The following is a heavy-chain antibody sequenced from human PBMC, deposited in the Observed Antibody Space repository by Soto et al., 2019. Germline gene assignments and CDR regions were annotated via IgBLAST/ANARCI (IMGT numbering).Heavy chain of an antibody. Sequence: SETLSLTCTVSGGSISSGGYYWSWIRQHPGKGLEWIGYIYYSGSTYYNPSLKSRVTISVDTSKNQFSLKLSSVTAADTAVYYCAWLSRPYGMDVWGQGTTVTVSS. CDR2: IYYSGST. CDR3: AWLSRPYGMDV. CDR1: GGSISSGGYY. D-gene: IGHD5-12*01. J-gene: IGHJ6*02. V-gene: IGHV4-31*03.